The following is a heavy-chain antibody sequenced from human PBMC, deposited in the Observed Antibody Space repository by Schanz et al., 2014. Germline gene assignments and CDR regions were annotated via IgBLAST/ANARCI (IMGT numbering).Heavy chain of an antibody. CDR3: TTETIAMAGTFSI. CDR2: INTNTGNP. V-gene: IGHV7-4-1*02. Sequence: QGQLVQSGSELKKPGASVKVSCKASGYTFTTYHIIWVRQAPGQGLEWVGWINTNTGNPTYAQGFTGRFVFSLDTSVSTAYLQISSLKAEDTAAYYCTTETIAMAGTFSIWGQGTLVTVSS. J-gene: IGHJ4*02. D-gene: IGHD6-19*01. CDR1: GYTFTTYH.